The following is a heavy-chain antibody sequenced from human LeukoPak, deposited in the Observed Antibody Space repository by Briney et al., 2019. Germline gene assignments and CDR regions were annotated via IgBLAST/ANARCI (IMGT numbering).Heavy chain of an antibody. V-gene: IGHV4-39*07. CDR1: GGSIRSSSYY. CDR3: VRDQHDYYFFYMDV. CDR2: IYNSGST. Sequence: SETLSLTCTVSGGSIRSSSYYWGWIRQPPGKGLEWIASIYNSGSTYYNPSLKSRATISVDTSKNQLSLKLSSVTAADTAVYYCVRDQHDYYFFYMDVWGQGTTVTVSS. J-gene: IGHJ6*03.